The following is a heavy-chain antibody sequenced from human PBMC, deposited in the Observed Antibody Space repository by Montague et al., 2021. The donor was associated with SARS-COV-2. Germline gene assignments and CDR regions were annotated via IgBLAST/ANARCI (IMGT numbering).Heavy chain of an antibody. CDR2: IHHGGST. D-gene: IGHD3-10*01. J-gene: IGHJ6*03. CDR3: ARLGDGVVPSPILGVGPYYSYYYMDV. V-gene: IGHV4-34*01. Sequence: SETLSLTCAVHGGSFSTYSWNWIRQPPGKGLEWIGEIHHGGSTNYNPSLKGRVTISADTSKNQFSLKLTSVAAADTAVYYCARLGDGVVPSPILGVGPYYSYYYMDVWGKGNTVTVS. CDR1: GGSFSTYS.